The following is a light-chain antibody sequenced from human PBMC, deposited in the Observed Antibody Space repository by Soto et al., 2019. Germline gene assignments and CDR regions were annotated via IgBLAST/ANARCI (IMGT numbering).Light chain of an antibody. J-gene: IGLJ3*02. CDR2: VDN. CDR3: STWDDSLDGWV. CDR1: SSDIGSNS. Sequence: QPVLTQPPSASGTPGQRVTISCSGSSSDIGSNSVNWYQQLPETAPKLLIYVDNQRPPGVPDRFSGSKSGTSASLAISGLQSEDEAHYYCSTWDDSLDGWVFGGGTKLTVL. V-gene: IGLV1-44*01.